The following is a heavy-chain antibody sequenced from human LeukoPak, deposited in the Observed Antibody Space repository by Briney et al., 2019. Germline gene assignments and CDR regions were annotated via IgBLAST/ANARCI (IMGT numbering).Heavy chain of an antibody. CDR3: ARPGGWYRYYFDY. Sequence: PSETLSLTCAVYGGSFSCYYWSWLRQPPGKGLEWVGEINHSGSTNYNPSLKSRVTISVDTSKNQFSLKLSYVTAADTAVYYCARPGGWYRYYFDYWGQGTLVTVSS. D-gene: IGHD6-19*01. V-gene: IGHV4-34*01. J-gene: IGHJ4*02. CDR2: INHSGST. CDR1: GGSFSCYY.